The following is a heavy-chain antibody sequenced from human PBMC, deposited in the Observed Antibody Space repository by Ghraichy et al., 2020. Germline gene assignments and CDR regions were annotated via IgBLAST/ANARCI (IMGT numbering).Heavy chain of an antibody. CDR2: IRSKAYGGTT. D-gene: IGHD2-21*02. CDR1: GFTFSSYS. Sequence: GGSLRLSCAASGFTFSSYSMNWVRQAPGKGLEWVGFIRSKAYGGTTEYAASVKGRFTISRDDSKSIAYLQMNSLKTEDTAVYYCTRVRGDYYYYYGMDVWGQGTTVTVSS. J-gene: IGHJ6*02. V-gene: IGHV3-49*04. CDR3: TRVRGDYYYYYGMDV.